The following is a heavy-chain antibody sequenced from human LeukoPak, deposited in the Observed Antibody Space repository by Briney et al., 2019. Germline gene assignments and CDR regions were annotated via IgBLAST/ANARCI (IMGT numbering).Heavy chain of an antibody. CDR3: ATGGGRRD. V-gene: IGHV3-21*01. CDR1: GFTFSSYA. CDR2: ISSSSSYI. Sequence: GGSLRLSCAASGFTFSSYAMSWVRQAPGKGLEWVSSISSSSSYIYYADSVKGRFTTSRDNAKNSLYLQMNSLRAEDTAVYYCATGGGRRDWGQGTLVTVSS. J-gene: IGHJ4*02.